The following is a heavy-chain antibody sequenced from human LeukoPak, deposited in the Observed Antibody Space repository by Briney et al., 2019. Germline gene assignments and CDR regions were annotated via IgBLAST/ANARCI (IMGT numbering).Heavy chain of an antibody. Sequence: ASVKVSCKASEGTFSSYAISWVRQAPGQGLEWMGGIIPIFGTANYAQKFQGRVTITADESTSTAYMELSSLRSEDTAVYYCARPQLYGSGSYPYYYYYGMDVWGKGTTVTVSS. CDR3: ARPQLYGSGSYPYYYYYGMDV. CDR1: EGTFSSYA. D-gene: IGHD3-10*01. J-gene: IGHJ6*04. CDR2: IIPIFGTA. V-gene: IGHV1-69*13.